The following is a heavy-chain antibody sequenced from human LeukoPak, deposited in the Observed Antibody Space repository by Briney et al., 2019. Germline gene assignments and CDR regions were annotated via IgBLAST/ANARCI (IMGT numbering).Heavy chain of an antibody. CDR3: ARDGSAWSRDY. CDR2: ISSADYA. Sequence: GGSLRLSCAASGFTFSSYWMHWVRQAPGKGLEWVSTISSADYASYTDSVKGRFTTSRDNARNTVYLQMNNLRVEDTALYYCARDGSAWSRDYWGQGTLVTVSS. D-gene: IGHD6-13*01. J-gene: IGHJ4*02. V-gene: IGHV3-21*01. CDR1: GFTFSSYW.